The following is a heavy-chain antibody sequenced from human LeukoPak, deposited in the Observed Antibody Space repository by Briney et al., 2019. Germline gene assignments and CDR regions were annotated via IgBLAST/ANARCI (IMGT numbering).Heavy chain of an antibody. Sequence: ASVTVSCTASGYTLTGYYIHWVRQAPGQGLEWMGWINPNSGGTNYAQKFQGRVTMTRDTSISTAYMELSRLRSDDTAVYYCARDGGYKWLIYWGQGTLVTVSS. CDR1: GYTLTGYY. D-gene: IGHD5-24*01. V-gene: IGHV1-2*02. CDR2: INPNSGGT. CDR3: ARDGGYKWLIY. J-gene: IGHJ4*02.